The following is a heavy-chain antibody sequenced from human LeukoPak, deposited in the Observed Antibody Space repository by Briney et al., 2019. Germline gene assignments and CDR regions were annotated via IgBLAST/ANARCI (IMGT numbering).Heavy chain of an antibody. CDR3: ARGPPRGILTGYYNHY. D-gene: IGHD3-9*01. CDR1: GGSFSGYY. Sequence: SETLSLTCAVYGGSFSGYYWSWIRQPPGKGLEWIGEINHSGSTNYNPSLKSRVTISVDTSKNQFSLKLSSVTAADTAVYYCARGPPRGILTGYYNHYWGQGTLVTVSS. J-gene: IGHJ4*02. CDR2: INHSGST. V-gene: IGHV4-34*01.